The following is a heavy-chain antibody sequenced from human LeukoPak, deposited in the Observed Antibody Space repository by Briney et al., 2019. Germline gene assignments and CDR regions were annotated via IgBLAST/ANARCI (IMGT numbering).Heavy chain of an antibody. CDR2: INHSGST. CDR1: GGSISSSSYY. CDR3: ARDGDYYDSSGAFDY. Sequence: PSETLSLTCTVSGGSISSSSYYWGWIRQPPGKGLEWIGEINHSGSTNYNPSLKSRVTISVDTSKNQFSLKLSSVTAADTAVYYCARDGDYYDSSGAFDYWGQGTLVTVSS. J-gene: IGHJ4*02. V-gene: IGHV4-39*07. D-gene: IGHD3-22*01.